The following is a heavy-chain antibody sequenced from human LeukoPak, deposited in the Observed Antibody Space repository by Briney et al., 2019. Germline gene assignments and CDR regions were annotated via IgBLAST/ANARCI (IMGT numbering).Heavy chain of an antibody. V-gene: IGHV1-46*01. CDR1: GYTFTGYY. CDR2: INPSGGRT. Sequence: ASVKVSCKASGYTFTGYYMHWVRQAPGQGPEWMGMINPSGGRTSYAQKFQGRVTMTRDTSTSTVYMELSSLRSEDTAVYYCARDQRYYDSSGHLDYWGQGTLVTVSS. CDR3: ARDQRYYDSSGHLDY. D-gene: IGHD3-22*01. J-gene: IGHJ4*02.